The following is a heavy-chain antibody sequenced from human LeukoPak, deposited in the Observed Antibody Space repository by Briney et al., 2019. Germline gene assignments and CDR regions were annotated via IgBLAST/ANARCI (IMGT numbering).Heavy chain of an antibody. V-gene: IGHV3-23*01. CDR3: AKVPSFLEDS. Sequence: SGGSLRLSCAASGFTFSSYAMSWVRQAPGKGLEWVSPISGSGGSTYYADSVKGRFTISRDNSKNTLYLQMNSLRAEDSAVYYCAKVPSFLEDSWGQGTLVTVSS. CDR1: GFTFSSYA. D-gene: IGHD3-16*02. CDR2: ISGSGGST. J-gene: IGHJ4*02.